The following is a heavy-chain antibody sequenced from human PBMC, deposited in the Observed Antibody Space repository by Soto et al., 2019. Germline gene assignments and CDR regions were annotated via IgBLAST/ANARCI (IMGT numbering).Heavy chain of an antibody. CDR1: GGSISSSSYY. CDR3: ASSAGKYCSGGSCYSDFDY. V-gene: IGHV4-39*01. D-gene: IGHD2-15*01. CDR2: IYYSGST. Sequence: SQTLSLTCTVSGGSISSSSYYWGWIRQPPGNGLEWIGSIYYSGSTYYNPSLKSRVTISVDTSKNQFSLKLSSVTAADTAVYYCASSAGKYCSGGSCYSDFDYWGQGTLVTVSS. J-gene: IGHJ4*02.